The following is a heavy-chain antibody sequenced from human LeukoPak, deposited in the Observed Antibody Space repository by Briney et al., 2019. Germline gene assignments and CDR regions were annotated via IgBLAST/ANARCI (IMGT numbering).Heavy chain of an antibody. CDR3: AELGITMIGGV. CDR2: ISSSSSYI. V-gene: IGHV3-21*01. CDR1: GFTFSSYS. D-gene: IGHD3-10*02. Sequence: GGSLRLSCAASGFTFSSYSMNWVRQAPGKGLEWVSSISSSSSYIYYVDSVKGRFTISRDNAKNSLYLQMNSLRAEDMAVYYCAELGITMIGGVWGKGTTVTISS. J-gene: IGHJ6*04.